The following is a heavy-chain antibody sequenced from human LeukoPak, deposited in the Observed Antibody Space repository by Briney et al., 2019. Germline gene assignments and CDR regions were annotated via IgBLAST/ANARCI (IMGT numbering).Heavy chain of an antibody. CDR3: ARDTTPLKIPAATYFDY. J-gene: IGHJ4*02. CDR1: GFTFDDFA. Sequence: PGRSLRLSCATSGFTFDDFAIHWVRQAPGKGRGWASVISSNSAAIGYADSVKGRFTISRDNTKNSLYLQMNSLRPEDTALYYCARDTTPLKIPAATYFDYWGQGTLVTVSS. V-gene: IGHV3-9*01. D-gene: IGHD2-2*01. CDR2: ISSNSAAI.